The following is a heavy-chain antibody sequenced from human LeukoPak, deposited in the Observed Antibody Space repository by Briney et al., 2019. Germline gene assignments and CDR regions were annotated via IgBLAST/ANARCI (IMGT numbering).Heavy chain of an antibody. J-gene: IGHJ5*02. CDR2: FYYSGSA. Sequence: SETLSLTCTVSGGSISSSGYYWGWIRQPPGKGLGWIGTFYYSGSAYYSPSLKSRVTISVDTSKNQFSLNVSSVTAADTAVYYCAREYSSNMYNWFDPWGQGTLVTVSS. CDR3: AREYSSNMYNWFDP. V-gene: IGHV4-39*02. D-gene: IGHD6-13*01. CDR1: GGSISSSGYY.